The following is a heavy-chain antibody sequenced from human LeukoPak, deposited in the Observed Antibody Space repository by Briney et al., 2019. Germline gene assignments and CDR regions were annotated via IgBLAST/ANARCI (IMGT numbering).Heavy chain of an antibody. J-gene: IGHJ6*03. CDR1: GGTFSSYA. CDR3: ARTYPKDYYMDV. Sequence: GASVKVSCKASGGTFSSYAISWVRQAPGQGLEWMGGIIPIFGTANYAQKFQGRVTITTDESTSTAYMELSSLRSEDTAVYYCARTYPKDYYMDVWGKGTTVTVSS. V-gene: IGHV1-69*05. D-gene: IGHD2-21*01. CDR2: IIPIFGTA.